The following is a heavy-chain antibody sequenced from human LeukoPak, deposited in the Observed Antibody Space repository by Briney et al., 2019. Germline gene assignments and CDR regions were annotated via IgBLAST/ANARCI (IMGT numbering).Heavy chain of an antibody. CDR3: AKSRSSRNWFDP. J-gene: IGHJ5*02. CDR1: GFTFSSYA. V-gene: IGHV3-23*01. CDR2: ISGSGGST. Sequence: GGSLRLSCSASGFTFSSYAMIWVRQAPGKGLEWVSAISGSGGSTYYADSVKGRFTISRDNSKNTLYLQMNSLRAEDTAVYYCAKSRSSRNWFDPWGQGTLVTVSS.